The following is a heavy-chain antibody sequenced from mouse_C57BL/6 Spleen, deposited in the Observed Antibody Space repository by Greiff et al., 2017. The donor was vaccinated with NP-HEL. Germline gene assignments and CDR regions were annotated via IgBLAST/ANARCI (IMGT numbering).Heavy chain of an antibody. D-gene: IGHD1-1*01. J-gene: IGHJ4*01. CDR3: ARSYYGSSLYAVDY. CDR2: IHPNSGST. CDR1: GYTFTSYW. V-gene: IGHV1-64*01. Sequence: VQLQQSGAELVKPGASVKLSCKASGYTFTSYWMHWVKQRPGQGLEWIGMIHPNSGSTNYNEKFKSKATLTVDKSSSTAYMQLSSLTSEDSAVYYCARSYYGSSLYAVDYWGQGTSVTVSS.